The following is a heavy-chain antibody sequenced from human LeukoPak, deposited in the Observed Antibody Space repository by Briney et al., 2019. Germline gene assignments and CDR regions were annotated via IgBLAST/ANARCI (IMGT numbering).Heavy chain of an antibody. CDR2: ISSSGSDI. CDR1: GFTFSNYE. J-gene: IGHJ4*02. D-gene: IGHD6-6*01. Sequence: QTGGSLRLSCAASGFTFSNYEMHWVRQAPGKGLEWVSYISSSGSDIYYADSVKGRFTISRDNAKNTLYLQMNSLRAEDTAVYYCARGSVDSSSFDYWGQGTLVTVSS. CDR3: ARGSVDSSSFDY. V-gene: IGHV3-48*03.